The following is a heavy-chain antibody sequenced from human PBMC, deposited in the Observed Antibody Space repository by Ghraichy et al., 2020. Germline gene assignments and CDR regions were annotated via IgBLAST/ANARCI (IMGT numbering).Heavy chain of an antibody. Sequence: GGSLRLSCVASGFTFGSYSMNWVRQSPGKGLEWVSYITSSSRTIFYADSVKGRFTISRDNAQNSLYLQMNSLRDEDTAEYYCARGSRVVRFYYYDGMDVWGQGTTVTVSS. CDR1: GFTFGSYS. CDR3: ARGSRVVRFYYYDGMDV. J-gene: IGHJ6*02. CDR2: ITSSSRTI. V-gene: IGHV3-48*02. D-gene: IGHD4-23*01.